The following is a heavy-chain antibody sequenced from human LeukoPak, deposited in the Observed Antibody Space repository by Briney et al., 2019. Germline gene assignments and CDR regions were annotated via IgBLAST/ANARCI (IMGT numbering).Heavy chain of an antibody. CDR3: ARAGYSSSWYVVNWFDP. Sequence: PGGSLRLSCAASGFTFSSYEMNWVRQAPGKGLEWVSYISSSGSTIYYADSVKGRFTISRDNAKNSLYLQMNSLRAEDTAVYYCARAGYSSSWYVVNWFDPWGQGTLVTVSS. D-gene: IGHD6-13*01. CDR1: GFTFSSYE. V-gene: IGHV3-48*03. J-gene: IGHJ5*02. CDR2: ISSSGSTI.